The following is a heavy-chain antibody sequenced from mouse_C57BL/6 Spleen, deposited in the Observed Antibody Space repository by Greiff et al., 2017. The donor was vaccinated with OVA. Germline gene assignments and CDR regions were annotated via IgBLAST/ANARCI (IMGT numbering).Heavy chain of an antibody. Sequence: QVQLQQPGAELVRPGSSVKLSCKASGYTFTSYWMHWVKQRPIQGLDWIGNIDPSDSETHYNQKFKDKATLTVDKSSSTAYMQLSSLTSEDSAVYYCARSTAQATLFAYWGQGTLVTVSA. D-gene: IGHD3-2*02. CDR2: IDPSDSET. CDR3: ARSTAQATLFAY. J-gene: IGHJ3*01. V-gene: IGHV1-52*01. CDR1: GYTFTSYW.